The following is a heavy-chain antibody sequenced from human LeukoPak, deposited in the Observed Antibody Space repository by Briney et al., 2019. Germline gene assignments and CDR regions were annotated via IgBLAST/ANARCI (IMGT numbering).Heavy chain of an antibody. J-gene: IGHJ4*02. Sequence: ASVKVSCKASGYSFTGYYIHWVRQAPGQGLEWMGWINPNSGATNYAQRFQDRVTMTRDTSINTAYMELNRLRSDDTAMYYCARDQNYYDATSYYGIDYWGQETLVTVSS. CDR3: ARDQNYYDATSYYGIDY. D-gene: IGHD3-22*01. CDR2: INPNSGAT. V-gene: IGHV1-2*02. CDR1: GYSFTGYY.